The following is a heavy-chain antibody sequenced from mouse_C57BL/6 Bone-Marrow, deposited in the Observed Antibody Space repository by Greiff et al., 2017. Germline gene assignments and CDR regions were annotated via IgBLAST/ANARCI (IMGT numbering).Heavy chain of an antibody. V-gene: IGHV10-1*01. CDR2: IRSKSNNYAT. Sequence: VQLQESGGGLVQPKGSLKLSCAASGFSFNTYAMNWVRQAPGKGLEWVARIRSKSNNYATYYADSVKDRFTISRDDSESMLYLQMNNLKTEDTAMYYCVRDSSGLYYAMDYWGQGTSVTVS. J-gene: IGHJ4*01. D-gene: IGHD3-2*02. CDR1: GFSFNTYA. CDR3: VRDSSGLYYAMDY.